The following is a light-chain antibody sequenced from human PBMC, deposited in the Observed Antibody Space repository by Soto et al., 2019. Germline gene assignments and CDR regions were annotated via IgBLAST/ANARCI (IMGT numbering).Light chain of an antibody. Sequence: SVLTQPASVSGSPGQSITISCSVTSSDVGNYNYVSWYQQHQGKGPKLIIYHVSYRPSGVSNRFSGSKSGNTASLTISGLQAEDEADYYCTSYTTSSTYVFGTGTKVTVL. CDR3: TSYTTSSTYV. CDR2: HVS. J-gene: IGLJ1*01. V-gene: IGLV2-14*01. CDR1: SSDVGNYNY.